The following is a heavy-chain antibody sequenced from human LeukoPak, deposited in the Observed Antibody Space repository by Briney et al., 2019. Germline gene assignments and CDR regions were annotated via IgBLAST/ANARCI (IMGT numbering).Heavy chain of an antibody. Sequence: GASVKVSCKASGYTFTNYFMHWVRQAPGQGLEWMGWINPNSGGTNYAQKFQGRVTMTRDTSISTAYMELSRLRSDDTAVYYCARDIGYCSSTSCYFSWFDPWGQGTLVTVSS. CDR3: ARDIGYCSSTSCYFSWFDP. D-gene: IGHD2-2*01. CDR2: INPNSGGT. CDR1: GYTFTNYF. V-gene: IGHV1-2*02. J-gene: IGHJ5*02.